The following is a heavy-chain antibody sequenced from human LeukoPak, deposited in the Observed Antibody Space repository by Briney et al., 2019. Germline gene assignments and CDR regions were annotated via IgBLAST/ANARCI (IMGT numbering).Heavy chain of an antibody. CDR1: GGSISSSSYY. Sequence: SETLSLTCTVSGGSISSSSYYWGWIRQPPGKGLEWIGTIYYSGSTYYSPSLKSRVTISVDTSKNQFSPKLSSVTAADTAVYYCARLRPTIFGVVIMTYFDYWGQGTLVTVSS. J-gene: IGHJ4*02. D-gene: IGHD3-3*01. CDR2: IYYSGST. CDR3: ARLRPTIFGVVIMTYFDY. V-gene: IGHV4-39*01.